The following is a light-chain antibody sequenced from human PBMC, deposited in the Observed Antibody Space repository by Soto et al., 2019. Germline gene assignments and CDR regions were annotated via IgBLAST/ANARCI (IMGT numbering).Light chain of an antibody. CDR3: QQYNNWWT. J-gene: IGKJ1*01. CDR2: GAS. CDR1: QSVCTS. Sequence: EIVMTQSPATLSVSPGERATLSCRASQSVCTSLAWYQQKPGQAPRLLISGASTRATGVPARFSGSGSETEFTLTISSLQSEDFAVYYCQQYNNWWTFGQGTKVEIK. V-gene: IGKV3-15*01.